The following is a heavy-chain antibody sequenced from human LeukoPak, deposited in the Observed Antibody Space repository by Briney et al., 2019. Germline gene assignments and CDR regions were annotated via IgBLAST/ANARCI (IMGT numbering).Heavy chain of an antibody. J-gene: IGHJ4*02. CDR2: IYYSGST. V-gene: IGHV4-39*01. CDR1: GGSISSSSYY. CDR3: ARRGYSYGYNYYYDSSGYMFDY. Sequence: SETLSLTCTVSGGSISSSSYYWGWIRQPPGKGLEWIGSIYYSGSTYYTPSLKSRVTISVDTSKNQFSLKLSSVTAADTAVYYCARRGYSYGYNYYYDSSGYMFDYWGQGTLVTVSS. D-gene: IGHD3-22*01.